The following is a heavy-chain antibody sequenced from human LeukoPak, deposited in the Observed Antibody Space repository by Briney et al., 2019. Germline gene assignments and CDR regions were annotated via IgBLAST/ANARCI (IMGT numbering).Heavy chain of an antibody. CDR3: ARLRSGMDV. CDR2: VYNSGST. Sequence: SETLTLTCTVSGGSINSYYWTWIRQPPGKGLEWIANVYNSGSTNYNPSLKSRVTISVDMFKNQFSLKLTSVTAADTAVYYCARLRSGMDVWGQGTTVTVSS. V-gene: IGHV4-59*01. J-gene: IGHJ6*02. CDR1: GGSINSYY.